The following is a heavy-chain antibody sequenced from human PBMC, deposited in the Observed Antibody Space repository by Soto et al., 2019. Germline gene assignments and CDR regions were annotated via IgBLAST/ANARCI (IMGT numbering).Heavy chain of an antibody. J-gene: IGHJ4*02. D-gene: IGHD3-22*01. CDR3: ARQIYDSDTGPNFQYYFDS. CDR1: GYSFAVYW. CDR2: IDPSDSQT. Sequence: LGESLKISCKGSGYSFAVYWITWVRQKPGKGLEWMGRIDPSDSQTYYSPSFRGHVTISVTKSITTVFLQWSSLRASDTAMYYCARQIYDSDTGPNFQYYFDSWGQGTPVTVS. V-gene: IGHV5-10-1*01.